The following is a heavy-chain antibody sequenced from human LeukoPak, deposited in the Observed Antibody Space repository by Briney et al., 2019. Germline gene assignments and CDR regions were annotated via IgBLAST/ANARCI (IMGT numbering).Heavy chain of an antibody. V-gene: IGHV4-59*08. CDR3: ARQADTAMITGGLYFDY. CDR1: GGSISNYY. Sequence: SETLSLTCTVSGGSISNYYWSWIRQPPGKGLEWIGYIYYSGSTNYNPSLKSRVTISVDTSENQFSLRLSSVTAADTAVYYCARQADTAMITGGLYFDYWGRGTLVTVSS. CDR2: IYYSGST. D-gene: IGHD5-18*01. J-gene: IGHJ4*02.